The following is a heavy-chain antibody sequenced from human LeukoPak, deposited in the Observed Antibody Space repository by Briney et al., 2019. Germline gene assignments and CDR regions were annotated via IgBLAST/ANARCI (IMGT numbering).Heavy chain of an antibody. V-gene: IGHV3-30-3*01. CDR1: GFTFSSYA. CDR3: ASDIVVVVAVTAPDHHYFDY. CDR2: ISYDGSNK. Sequence: GGSLGLSCAASGFTFSSYAMHWVRQAPGKGLEWVAVISYDGSNKYYADSVKGRFTISRDNSKNTLYLQMNSLRAEDTAVYYCASDIVVVVAVTAPDHHYFDYWGQGTLVTVSS. J-gene: IGHJ4*02. D-gene: IGHD2-15*01.